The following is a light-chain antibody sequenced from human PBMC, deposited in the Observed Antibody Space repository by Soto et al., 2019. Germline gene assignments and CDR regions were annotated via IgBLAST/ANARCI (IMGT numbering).Light chain of an antibody. Sequence: QSVLTQPASVSGSPGQSITISCTGTSSDVGGYNYVSWYQQHPGKAPKLIIYEVTNRPSGVSNRFSGSKSGNTASLTISGLQAEDEADYYCSSYTSSSIWVFGGGTKLAVL. CDR3: SSYTSSSIWV. CDR1: SSDVGGYNY. V-gene: IGLV2-14*01. CDR2: EVT. J-gene: IGLJ3*02.